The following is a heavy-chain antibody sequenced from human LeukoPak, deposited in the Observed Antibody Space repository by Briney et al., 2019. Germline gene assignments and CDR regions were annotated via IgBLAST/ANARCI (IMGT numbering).Heavy chain of an antibody. V-gene: IGHV3-7*02. Sequence: GGSLRLSCAASGFSISSNYMNWVRQAPGKGLEWVANIKQDGSEKYYVDSVKGRFTISRDNAKNSLYLQLNSLRAEDTAVYYCAVSYSGSLDYWGQGTLVTVSS. CDR1: GFSISSNY. J-gene: IGHJ4*02. CDR2: IKQDGSEK. CDR3: AVSYSGSLDY. D-gene: IGHD6-13*01.